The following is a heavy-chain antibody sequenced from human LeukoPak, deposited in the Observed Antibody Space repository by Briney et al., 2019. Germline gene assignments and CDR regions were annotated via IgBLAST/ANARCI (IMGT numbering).Heavy chain of an antibody. V-gene: IGHV3-48*01. CDR1: GFTFSSYS. J-gene: IGHJ5*02. CDR2: ISSSSSTI. D-gene: IGHD6-13*01. CDR3: ARKALIYSSSWEGDWFDP. Sequence: PGGSLRLSCAASGFTFSSYSMNWVRQAPGKGLEWVSYISSSSSTIYYADSVKGRFTISRDNAKNSLYLQMNSLRAEDTAVYYCARKALIYSSSWEGDWFDPWGQGTLVTVSS.